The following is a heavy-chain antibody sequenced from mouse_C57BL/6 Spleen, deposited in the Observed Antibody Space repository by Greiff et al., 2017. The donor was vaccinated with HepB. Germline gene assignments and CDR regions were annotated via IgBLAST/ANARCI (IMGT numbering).Heavy chain of an antibody. CDR3: ARSADGYPLDY. CDR2: IYPRSGNT. CDR1: GYTFTSYG. D-gene: IGHD2-3*01. V-gene: IGHV1-81*01. J-gene: IGHJ2*01. Sequence: QVQLKESGAELARPGASVKLSCKASGYTFTSYGISWVKQRTGQGLEWIGEIYPRSGNTYYNEKFKGKATLTADKSSSTAYMVLRSLTSEDSAVYFCARSADGYPLDYWGQGTTLTVSS.